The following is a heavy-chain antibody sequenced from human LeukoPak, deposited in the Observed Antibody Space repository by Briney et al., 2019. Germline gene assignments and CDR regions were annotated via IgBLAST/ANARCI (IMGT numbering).Heavy chain of an antibody. CDR2: IYYSGST. CDR3: ARPITMVRGGKDAFDI. J-gene: IGHJ3*02. V-gene: IGHV4-30-4*08. CDR1: GGSISSGDYY. D-gene: IGHD3-10*01. Sequence: SETLSLTCTVSGGSISSGDYYWSWIRQPPGKGLEWIGYIYYSGSTYYNPSLKSRVTISVDTSKNQFSLKLSSVTAADTAVYYCARPITMVRGGKDAFDIWGQGTMVTVSS.